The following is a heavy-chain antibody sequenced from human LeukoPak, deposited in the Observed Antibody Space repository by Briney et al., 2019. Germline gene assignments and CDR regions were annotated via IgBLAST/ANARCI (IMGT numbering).Heavy chain of an antibody. J-gene: IGHJ5*02. Sequence: GGSLRLSCAASGFTFSGYAMSWVRQAPGKGLEWVSAISGSGGSTYYADSVKGRFTISRDNSKNTLYLQMNSLRAEDTAVYYCARSNIVVVPANWFDPWGQGTLVTVSS. D-gene: IGHD2-2*01. V-gene: IGHV3-23*01. CDR2: ISGSGGST. CDR1: GFTFSGYA. CDR3: ARSNIVVVPANWFDP.